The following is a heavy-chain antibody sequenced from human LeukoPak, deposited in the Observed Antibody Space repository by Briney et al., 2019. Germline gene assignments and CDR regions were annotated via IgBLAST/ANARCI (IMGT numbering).Heavy chain of an antibody. V-gene: IGHV1-58*02. CDR2: IVVGSGNT. CDR3: ARVSKVVMAVDY. CDR1: GFTFTSSA. J-gene: IGHJ4*02. D-gene: IGHD4-23*01. Sequence: SVKVSCKASGFTFTSSAMQWVRQARGQRLEWIGWIVVGSGNTNYAQKFQERVTITRDTSISTAYMELSRLRSDDTAVYYCARVSKVVMAVDYWGQGTLVTVSS.